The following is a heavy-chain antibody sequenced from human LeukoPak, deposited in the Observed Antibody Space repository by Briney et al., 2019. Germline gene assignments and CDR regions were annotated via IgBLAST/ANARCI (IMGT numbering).Heavy chain of an antibody. CDR1: GLTVSSNY. V-gene: IGHV3-7*05. CDR3: VRDGIRDIPGIITIRYDY. Sequence: PGGSLRLSCAASGLTVSSNYMSWVRQAPGKGLEWVATIKEDGSDKYYVDSVRGRFTISRDNAENSLYLQMNSLTAEDTALYYCVRDGIRDIPGIITIRYDYWGQGTLVTVSS. D-gene: IGHD3-10*01. CDR2: IKEDGSDK. J-gene: IGHJ4*02.